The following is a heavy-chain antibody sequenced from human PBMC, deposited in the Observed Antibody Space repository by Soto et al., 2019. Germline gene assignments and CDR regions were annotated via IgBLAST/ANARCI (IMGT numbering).Heavy chain of an antibody. Sequence: SVKFYCKASGGTFSGYAINWVRRAPGQGLEWMGGIIPVLGITNYAQKFQGRITIAADESTGTAHMDLRSLSSEDTAVYYCAKDPRSITGTTSTEDFQHWGQGTLVTVSS. CDR1: GGTFSGYA. J-gene: IGHJ1*01. CDR3: AKDPRSITGTTSTEDFQH. D-gene: IGHD1-20*01. CDR2: IIPVLGIT. V-gene: IGHV1-69*13.